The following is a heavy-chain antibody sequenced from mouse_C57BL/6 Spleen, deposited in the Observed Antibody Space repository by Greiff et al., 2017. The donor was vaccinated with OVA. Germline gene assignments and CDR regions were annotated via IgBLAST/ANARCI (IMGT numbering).Heavy chain of an antibody. J-gene: IGHJ4*01. D-gene: IGHD4-1*01. CDR2: IYPGGGYT. V-gene: IGHV1-63*01. Sequence: VQLVESGAELVRPGTSVKMSCKASGYTFTNYWIGWAKQRPGHGLEWIGDIYPGGGYTNYNEKFKGKATLTADKSSSTAYMQFSSLTSEDSAIYYCARELGNYAMDYWGQGTSGTVSS. CDR1: GYTFTNYW. CDR3: ARELGNYAMDY.